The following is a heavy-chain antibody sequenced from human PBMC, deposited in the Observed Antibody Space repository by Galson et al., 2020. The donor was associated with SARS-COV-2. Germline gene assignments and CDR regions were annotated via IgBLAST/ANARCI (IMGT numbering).Heavy chain of an antibody. D-gene: IGHD6-19*01. CDR3: ATAPAIAVAGRSNWFDP. Sequence: ASVKVSCKVSGYTLTELSMHWVRQAPGKGLEWMGGFDPEDGETIYAQKFQGRVTMTEDTSTDTAYMELSSLRSEDTAVYYCATAPAIAVAGRSNWFDPWGQGTLVTVSS. V-gene: IGHV1-24*01. J-gene: IGHJ5*02. CDR2: FDPEDGET. CDR1: GYTLTELS.